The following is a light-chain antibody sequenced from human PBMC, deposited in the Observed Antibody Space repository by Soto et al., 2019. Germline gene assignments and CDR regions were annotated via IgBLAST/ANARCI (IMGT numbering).Light chain of an antibody. J-gene: IGKJ5*01. CDR2: DAS. Sequence: DIVLTPSPGTLSLSPGEGATLPCRASQSVSSYLAWYQQKPGQAPRLLIYDASNRATGIPDRFSGSGSGTDFTLTFSSLEPEDFAVYYCQQYSNWPITFGQGTRLEIK. CDR3: QQYSNWPIT. CDR1: QSVSSY. V-gene: IGKV3-11*01.